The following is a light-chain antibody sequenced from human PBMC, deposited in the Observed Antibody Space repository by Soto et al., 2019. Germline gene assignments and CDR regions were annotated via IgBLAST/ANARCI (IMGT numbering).Light chain of an antibody. V-gene: IGLV2-8*01. CDR2: EVN. Sequence: QSALTQPPSASGSPGQSVAISCTGTSSDVGGYNYVSWYQQHPGKAPKLMIYEVNKRPSGVPDRFSGSKSGNTASLTVSGLQAEDEAAYYCSSYAGSNNVFGTGTKVTVL. CDR1: SSDVGGYNY. CDR3: SSYAGSNNV. J-gene: IGLJ1*01.